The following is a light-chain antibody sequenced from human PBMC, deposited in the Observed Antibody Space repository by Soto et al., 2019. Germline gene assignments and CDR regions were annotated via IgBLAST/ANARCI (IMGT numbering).Light chain of an antibody. V-gene: IGKV1-12*02. J-gene: IGKJ3*01. CDR2: AAS. CDR3: QQANSFPFT. CDR1: QVINNW. Sequence: DIQMTQSPSSVSASVGDRVTITCRASQVINNWLAWYQQKPGKAPNLLIYAASTLQTGVPSRFSGSGSGTDFTLTISSLQHEDFATYYYQQANSFPFTFGPGTKVDIK.